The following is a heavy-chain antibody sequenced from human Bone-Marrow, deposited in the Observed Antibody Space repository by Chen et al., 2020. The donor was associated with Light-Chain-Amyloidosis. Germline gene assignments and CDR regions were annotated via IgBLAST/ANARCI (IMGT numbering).Heavy chain of an antibody. Sequence: EVQLEQSGPEVKTPGEPLKISCKGSGYTFPTYWIGWVRQIPGKGLEWMGVINPDDSHARYSPSFEGQVTISADKSITTAYLQWRSLKASDTAMYYCARRRDGYNFDYWGQGTLVTVSS. CDR3: ARRRDGYNFDY. CDR1: GYTFPTYW. CDR2: INPDDSHA. V-gene: IGHV5-51*01. D-gene: IGHD5-12*01. J-gene: IGHJ4*02.